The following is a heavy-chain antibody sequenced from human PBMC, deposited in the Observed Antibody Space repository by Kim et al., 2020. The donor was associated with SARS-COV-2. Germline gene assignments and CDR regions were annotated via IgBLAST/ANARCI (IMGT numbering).Heavy chain of an antibody. CDR3: ARGSSGSYQFAFDI. D-gene: IGHD1-26*01. CDR2: ISYDGSNK. CDR1: GFTFSSYA. J-gene: IGHJ3*02. Sequence: GGSLRLSCAASGFTFSSYAMHWVRQAPGKGLEWVAVISYDGSNKYYADSVKGRFTISRDNSKNTLYLQMNSLRAEDTAVYYCARGSSGSYQFAFDIWGQGTMVTVSS. V-gene: IGHV3-30-3*01.